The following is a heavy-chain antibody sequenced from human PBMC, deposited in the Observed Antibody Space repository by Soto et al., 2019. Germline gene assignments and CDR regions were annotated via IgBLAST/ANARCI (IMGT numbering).Heavy chain of an antibody. J-gene: IGHJ4*02. D-gene: IGHD6-13*01. V-gene: IGHV1-69*02. Sequence: SVKVSCKASGGTFSSYTTSWVRQAPGQGLEWMGRIIPILGIANYAQKFQGRVTITADKSTSTAYMELSSLRSEDTAVYYCARPDSSSWPFDFDYWGQGTLVTVSS. CDR2: IIPILGIA. CDR1: GGTFSSYT. CDR3: ARPDSSSWPFDFDY.